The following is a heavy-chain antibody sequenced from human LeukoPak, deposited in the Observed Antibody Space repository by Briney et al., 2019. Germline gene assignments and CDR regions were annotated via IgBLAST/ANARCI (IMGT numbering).Heavy chain of an antibody. CDR1: GGSISSYY. CDR3: ARAGSSGWYSGNDY. CDR2: IYYSGST. J-gene: IGHJ4*02. V-gene: IGHV4-59*01. Sequence: PSETLSLTCTVSGGSISSYYWSWIRQPPGKGLEWIGYIYYSGSTNYNPSLKSRVTISVDTSKNQFSLKLSSVTAADTAVYYCARAGSSGWYSGNDYWGQGTLVTVSS. D-gene: IGHD6-19*01.